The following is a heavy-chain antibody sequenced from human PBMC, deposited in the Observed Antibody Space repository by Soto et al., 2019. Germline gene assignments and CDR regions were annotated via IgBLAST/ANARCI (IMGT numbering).Heavy chain of an antibody. CDR3: ARERSAAGTGGFDP. Sequence: QVQLVQSGAEVKKPGASVKVSCKASGYTFTSYDINWVRQATGQGLEWMGWMNPNSGNTGYAQKFQGRVTMTRTTSISTAYMDLSSLRSEDTAVYYCARERSAAGTGGFDPWGQGTLVTVSS. V-gene: IGHV1-8*01. CDR1: GYTFTSYD. J-gene: IGHJ5*02. D-gene: IGHD6-13*01. CDR2: MNPNSGNT.